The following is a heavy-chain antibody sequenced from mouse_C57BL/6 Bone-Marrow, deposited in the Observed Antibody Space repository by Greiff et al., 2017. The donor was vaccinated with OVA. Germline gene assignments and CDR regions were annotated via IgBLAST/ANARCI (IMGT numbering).Heavy chain of an antibody. D-gene: IGHD1-1*01. Sequence: EVQLQQSGPELVKPGASVKISCKASGYTFTDYYMNWVKQSHGKSLEWIGDINPNNGGTSYNQKFKGKATMTVDKSSSTAYMELRSLTSEDSAVYYCGSLGYGSSLYYFAYWGQGTTLTVSS. CDR1: GYTFTDYY. J-gene: IGHJ2*01. CDR3: GSLGYGSSLYYFAY. V-gene: IGHV1-26*01. CDR2: INPNNGGT.